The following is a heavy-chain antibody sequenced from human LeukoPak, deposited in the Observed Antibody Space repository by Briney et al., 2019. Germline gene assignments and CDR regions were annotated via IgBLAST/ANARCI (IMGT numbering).Heavy chain of an antibody. CDR2: IYYSGST. Sequence: SETLSLTCAVSGGSISSGGYSWSWIRQPPGKGLEWIGYIYYSGSTYYNPSLKSRVTISVDTSKNQFSLKLSSVTAADTAVYYCARERGAYRITYFDYWGQGTLVTVSS. CDR1: GGSISSGGYS. CDR3: ARERGAYRITYFDY. D-gene: IGHD1-14*01. V-gene: IGHV4-30-2*05. J-gene: IGHJ4*02.